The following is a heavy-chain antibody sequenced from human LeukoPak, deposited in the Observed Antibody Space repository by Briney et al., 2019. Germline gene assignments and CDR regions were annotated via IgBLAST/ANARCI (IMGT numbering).Heavy chain of an antibody. CDR2: IRSEDRGGTA. CDR3: TADLWW. Sequence: GGSLRLSCLASGLTFNSAWMAWVRQAPGKGLDWVGRIRSEDRGGTADYAAPVKGRFTISRDDSKNTMYLQMNSLKREDTAVYHCTADLWWWRQGALVSVAS. D-gene: IGHD2-21*01. V-gene: IGHV3-15*01. CDR1: GLTFNSAW. J-gene: IGHJ4*02.